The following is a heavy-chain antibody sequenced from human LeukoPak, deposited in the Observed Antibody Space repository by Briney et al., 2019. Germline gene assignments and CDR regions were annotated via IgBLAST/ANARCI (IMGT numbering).Heavy chain of an antibody. CDR1: GFTFTSYG. CDR3: AKDSGYSYDYYYYYYMDV. Sequence: GGSLRLSCAASGFTFTSYGMHWVRQAPGKGLEWVAFIRYDGNNKYYADSVKGRFTISRDNSKTTLYLQMNSLRAEDTAVYYCAKDSGYSYDYYYYYYMDVWGKGTTVTVSS. CDR2: IRYDGNNK. D-gene: IGHD5-18*01. J-gene: IGHJ6*03. V-gene: IGHV3-30*02.